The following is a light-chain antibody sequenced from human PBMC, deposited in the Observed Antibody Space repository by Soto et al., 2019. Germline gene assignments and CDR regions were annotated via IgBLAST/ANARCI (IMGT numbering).Light chain of an antibody. V-gene: IGKV3D-15*01. CDR1: QRVSRD. CDR3: QQYNQWPPLT. Sequence: DIEMTQSPAALSVSPGDRVTISCRASQRVSRDLAWYQQKPGQAPRLLIYDTSTRATGVPARFSGSGSGTEFTLTISDLQSEDFAVYYCQQYNQWPPLTFGGGTKVDIK. J-gene: IGKJ4*01. CDR2: DTS.